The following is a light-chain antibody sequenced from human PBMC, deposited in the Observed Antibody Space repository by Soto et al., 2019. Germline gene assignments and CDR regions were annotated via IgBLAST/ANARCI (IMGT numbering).Light chain of an antibody. V-gene: IGKV1-5*01. CDR3: QQYNSYSWT. CDR1: QSITRS. Sequence: DIQITQSPSTLSASVGDRVTITCRASQSITRSLAWYQQKPGKAPKLLIYDASSLESGVPVRFSGSGSGTEFTLTISSLQPDDFATYYCQQYNSYSWTFGQGTKV. J-gene: IGKJ1*01. CDR2: DAS.